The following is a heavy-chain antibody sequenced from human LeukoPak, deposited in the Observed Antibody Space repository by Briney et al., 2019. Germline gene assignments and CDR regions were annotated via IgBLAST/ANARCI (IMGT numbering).Heavy chain of an antibody. CDR1: GGSISSSSHY. Sequence: SETLSLTCTVSGGSISSSSHYWGWTRQAPGKGLEWIATIYHSGSTYYNPSLQSRVTISLDTSKNQFSLKLRSLTAADTAVYFCARDGLGFDTSGFSRWGQGTLVTVSS. J-gene: IGHJ4*02. CDR3: ARDGLGFDTSGFSR. V-gene: IGHV4-39*07. D-gene: IGHD3-3*01. CDR2: IYHSGST.